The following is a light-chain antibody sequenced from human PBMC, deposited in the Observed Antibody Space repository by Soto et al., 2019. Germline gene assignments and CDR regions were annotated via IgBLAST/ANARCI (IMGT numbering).Light chain of an antibody. Sequence: IMMTQSPLSRPVTLGESASISCRSSRSLLHSNGHNYLDWYLQKPGQSPHLLIYLGSNRASGVPDRFSGSGSGTDFTLKISRVEAEDVGVYYCMQTLQTPPYTLGQGTKVDI. J-gene: IGKJ2*01. CDR2: LGS. V-gene: IGKV2-28*01. CDR1: RSLLHSNGHNY. CDR3: MQTLQTPPYT.